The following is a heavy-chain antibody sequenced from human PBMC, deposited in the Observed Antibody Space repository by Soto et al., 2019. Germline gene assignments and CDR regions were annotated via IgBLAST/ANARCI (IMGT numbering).Heavy chain of an antibody. CDR2: ISGSSSTT. CDR3: ARDPNYYDSSGYF. J-gene: IGHJ4*02. Sequence: GGSLRLSCAASGFTFSTCSMNWVRQAPGKGLEWLSYISGSSSTTYYTDSVRGRFTISRDNAKNSLYLQMNSLRGDDTAVYFCARDPNYYDSSGYFGGQGT. V-gene: IGHV3-48*01. CDR1: GFTFSTCS. D-gene: IGHD3-22*01.